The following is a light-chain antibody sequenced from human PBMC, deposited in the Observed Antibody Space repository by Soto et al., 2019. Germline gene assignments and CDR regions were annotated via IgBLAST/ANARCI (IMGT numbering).Light chain of an antibody. CDR1: QTVTRNY. CDR3: QQHGSSPIT. J-gene: IGKJ5*01. Sequence: TQSPGTLSLSTGERATLSCRASQTVTRNYLAWHQQKPGQTPRLLVYGASSRATGIPDRFSGSGSGTDFTLTISRLEPEDFAVYYCQQHGSSPITFGQGRLLEIK. V-gene: IGKV3-20*01. CDR2: GAS.